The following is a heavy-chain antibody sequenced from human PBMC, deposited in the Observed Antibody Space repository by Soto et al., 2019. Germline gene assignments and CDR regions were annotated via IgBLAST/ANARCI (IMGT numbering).Heavy chain of an antibody. CDR3: ARDRGDYEGLVPYSFDH. D-gene: IGHD4-17*01. CDR2: IYHSGTT. Sequence: SETLSLTCVVSGGSISSGGYSWSWIRQPPGKGMEWIGYIYHSGTTYYNPSLKSRVTILIDRSKNSLYLQMNNLRAEDTAVYYCARDRGDYEGLVPYSFDHWGQGTLVTVSS. CDR1: GGSISSGGYS. J-gene: IGHJ4*02. V-gene: IGHV4-30-2*01.